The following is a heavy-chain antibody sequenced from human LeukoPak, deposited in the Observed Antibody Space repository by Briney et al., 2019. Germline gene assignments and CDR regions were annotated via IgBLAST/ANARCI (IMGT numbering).Heavy chain of an antibody. CDR3: ARDSSSWYHDY. V-gene: IGHV4-34*01. D-gene: IGHD6-13*01. J-gene: IGHJ4*02. CDR2: INHSGST. CDR1: GGSFSGYY. Sequence: SETLSLTCAVYGGSFSGYYWSWIRQPPGKGLEWIGEINHSGSTNYNPSLKSRVTISVDTSKNQFSLKLSSVTAADTAAYYCARDSSSWYHDYWGQGTLVTVSS.